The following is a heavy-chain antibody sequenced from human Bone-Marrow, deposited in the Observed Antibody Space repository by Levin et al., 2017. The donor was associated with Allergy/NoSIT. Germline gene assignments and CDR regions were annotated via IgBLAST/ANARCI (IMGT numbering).Heavy chain of an antibody. CDR3: VREVSRGGSGGSCSGY. D-gene: IGHD2-15*01. CDR1: GFAFSSYS. J-gene: IGHJ4*02. Sequence: GSLRLSCAASGFAFSSYSMNWVRQAPGKGLEWLSYISSSSSSTYYADSVKGRFTISRDNAKSSLYLEMNSLRDGDTAVYFCVREVSRGGSGGSCSGYWGQGTLVTVSS. V-gene: IGHV3-48*02. CDR2: ISSSSSST.